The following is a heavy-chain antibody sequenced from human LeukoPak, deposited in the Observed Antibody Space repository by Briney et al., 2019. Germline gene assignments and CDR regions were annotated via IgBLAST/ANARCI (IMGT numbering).Heavy chain of an antibody. CDR3: AREFSRYFDWLSPNYLDY. CDR2: IYHSGST. J-gene: IGHJ4*02. CDR1: GGSISSSNW. V-gene: IGHV4-4*02. D-gene: IGHD3-9*01. Sequence: PSETLSLTCAVSGGSISSSNWWSWVRQPPGKGLEWIGEIYHSGSTNYNPSLKSRVTISVDTSKNQFSLKLSSVTAADTAVYYCAREFSRYFDWLSPNYLDYWGQGTLVTVSS.